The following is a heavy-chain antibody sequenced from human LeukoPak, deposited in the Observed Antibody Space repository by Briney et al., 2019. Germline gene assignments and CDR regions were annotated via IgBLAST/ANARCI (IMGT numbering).Heavy chain of an antibody. CDR3: ARGRRSRVAATTGYYCYMDV. Sequence: PGGSLRLSCAASGFTFSSYEMNWVRQAPGKGLEWVSYISSSGSTIYYADSVKGRFTISRDNAKNSLYLQMNSLRAEDTAVYYCARGRRSRVAATTGYYCYMDVWGKGTTVTVSS. D-gene: IGHD2-15*01. J-gene: IGHJ6*03. V-gene: IGHV3-48*03. CDR1: GFTFSSYE. CDR2: ISSSGSTI.